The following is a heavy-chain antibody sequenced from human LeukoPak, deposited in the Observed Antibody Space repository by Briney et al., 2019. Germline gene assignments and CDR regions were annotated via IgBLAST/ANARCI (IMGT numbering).Heavy chain of an antibody. CDR1: GFTFSDHS. CDR2: ISFDGGST. CDR3: ARALLGATKATANRGFDF. D-gene: IGHD3-16*01. V-gene: IGHV3-74*01. J-gene: IGHJ4*02. Sequence: GSLRLSCAASGFTFSDHSMHWVRQAPGRGLVWVSHISFDGGSTSYADSAKGRFTISRDDAKNTVCLQLNSLRVEDTAVYYCARALLGATKATANRGFDFWGQGTLVTVSS.